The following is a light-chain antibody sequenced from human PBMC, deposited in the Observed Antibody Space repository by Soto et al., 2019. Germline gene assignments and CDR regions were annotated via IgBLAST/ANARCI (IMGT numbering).Light chain of an antibody. V-gene: IGLV2-14*01. CDR3: GSYTSISTLV. Sequence: QSVLTQPASVSGSPGQSITMSCTGTNSDVGGYNYVSWYQQHPGKAPKLIIYDVSSRPSGVSNRFSGSKSGNTASLTISGLQAEDEADYYCGSYTSISTLVFGTGTKVTVL. CDR1: NSDVGGYNY. CDR2: DVS. J-gene: IGLJ1*01.